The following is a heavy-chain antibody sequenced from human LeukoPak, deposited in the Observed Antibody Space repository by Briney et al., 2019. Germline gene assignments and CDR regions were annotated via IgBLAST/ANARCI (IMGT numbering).Heavy chain of an antibody. CDR3: ARGPDSKGY. CDR2: INHSGST. Sequence: SETLSLTCAVYGGSFSGYYWSWIRQPPGKGLEWIREINHSGSTNYNPSLKSRVTISVDTSKNQFSLKLSSVTAADTAVYYCARGPDSKGYWGQGTLVTVSS. V-gene: IGHV4-34*01. D-gene: IGHD1-14*01. CDR1: GGSFSGYY. J-gene: IGHJ4*02.